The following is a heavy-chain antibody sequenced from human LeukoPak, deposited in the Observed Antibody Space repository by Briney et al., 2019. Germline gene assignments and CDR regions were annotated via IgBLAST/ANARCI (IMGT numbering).Heavy chain of an antibody. J-gene: IGHJ4*02. CDR1: GYTFTSYD. D-gene: IGHD3-22*01. CDR2: MNPNSGNT. CDR3: ARARRRGTMIVVVRLDY. Sequence: ASVKVPCKASGYTFTSYDINWVRQATGQGLEWMGWMNPNSGNTGYAQKFQGRVTMTRNTSISTAYMELSSLRSEDTAVYYCARARRRGTMIVVVRLDYWGQGTLVTVSS. V-gene: IGHV1-8*01.